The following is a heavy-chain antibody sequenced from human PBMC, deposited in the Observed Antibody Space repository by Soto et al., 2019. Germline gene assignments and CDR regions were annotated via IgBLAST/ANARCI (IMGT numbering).Heavy chain of an antibody. CDR2: IDPEDGET. CDR3: ARDLAAGDL. CDR1: GYTLTELS. J-gene: IGHJ5*02. Sequence: ASVKVSCKVSGYTLTELSMHWVRQAPGKGLEWMAGIDPEDGETIYAQKFQGRVTMTDDTSTNTAYMELSSLRFEDTAVFYCARDLAAGDLWGQGTLVTVSS. D-gene: IGHD6-13*01. V-gene: IGHV1-24*01.